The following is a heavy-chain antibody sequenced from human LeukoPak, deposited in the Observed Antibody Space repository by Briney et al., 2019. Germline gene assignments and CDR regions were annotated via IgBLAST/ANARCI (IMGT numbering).Heavy chain of an antibody. CDR2: TYYRSKWYN. V-gene: IGHV6-1*01. CDR1: GDSVSSNSAT. J-gene: IGHJ4*02. CDR3: ARSTDDYNYLAY. D-gene: IGHD5-24*01. Sequence: SQTLSLTCAISGDSVSSNSATWNWIRQSPSRGLGWLGRTYYRSKWYNDYEVSVKSRITINPDTSKNQFSLQLNSVTPEDTAVYYCARSTDDYNYLAYWSQGTLVTVSS.